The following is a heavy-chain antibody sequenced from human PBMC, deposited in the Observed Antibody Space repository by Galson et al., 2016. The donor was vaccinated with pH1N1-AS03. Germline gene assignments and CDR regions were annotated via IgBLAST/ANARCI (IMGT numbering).Heavy chain of an antibody. CDR2: ITGSGGTT. CDR1: GFTFSSFV. V-gene: IGHV3-23*01. Sequence: SLRLSCAASGFTFSSFVMSWARQAPGKGLEWVAAITGSGGTTYYGDSVKGRFTVSRDNSNNTLYLELNSLRAGDTAIYYCAKDLRSKIKVSGFDYWGQGALVTVSS. D-gene: IGHD5/OR15-5a*01. CDR3: AKDLRSKIKVSGFDY. J-gene: IGHJ4*02.